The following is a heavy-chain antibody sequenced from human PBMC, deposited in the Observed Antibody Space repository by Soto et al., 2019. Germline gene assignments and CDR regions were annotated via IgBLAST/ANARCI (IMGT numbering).Heavy chain of an antibody. CDR1: GFTFSSYA. CDR2: ISYDGSNK. D-gene: IGHD3-16*02. J-gene: IGHJ4*02. V-gene: IGHV3-30-3*01. CDR3: ARDPGYPLYFDY. Sequence: GGSLRLSCAASGFTFSSYAMHWVRQAPGKGLEWVAVISYDGSNKYYADSVKGRFTISRDNSKNTLYLQMNSLRAEDTAVYYCARDPGYPLYFDYWGQGTLVTVSS.